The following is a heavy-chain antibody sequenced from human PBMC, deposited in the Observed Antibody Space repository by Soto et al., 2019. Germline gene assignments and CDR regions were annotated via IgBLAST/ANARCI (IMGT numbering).Heavy chain of an antibody. V-gene: IGHV4-39*01. Sequence: SETLSLTCTVSGGSISSSSYYWGWIRQPPGKGLEWIGSIYYSGSTYYNPSLKSRVTISVDTSKNQFSLKLSSVTAADTAVYYCARPGYCTNGVCYDYFDYRGQGTLVTVSS. CDR3: ARPGYCTNGVCYDYFDY. CDR2: IYYSGST. D-gene: IGHD2-8*01. J-gene: IGHJ4*02. CDR1: GGSISSSSYY.